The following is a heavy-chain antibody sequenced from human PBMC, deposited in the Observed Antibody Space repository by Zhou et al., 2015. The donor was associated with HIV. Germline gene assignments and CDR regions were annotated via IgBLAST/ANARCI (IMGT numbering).Heavy chain of an antibody. CDR3: ARNKGTVAFYWYFDV. CDR1: GFTFSDYY. D-gene: IGHD4-23*01. CDR2: ISDSGSTK. J-gene: IGHJ2*01. Sequence: QVQVVESGGGLVKPGGSLRLSCAASGFTFSDYYMTWIRQAPGKGLEWISYISDSGSTKYYADSVKGRFTISRDNAKNSLYLQMDSLRAEDTAVYFCARNKGTVAFYWYFDVWGRGTLLTVSS. V-gene: IGHV3-11*01.